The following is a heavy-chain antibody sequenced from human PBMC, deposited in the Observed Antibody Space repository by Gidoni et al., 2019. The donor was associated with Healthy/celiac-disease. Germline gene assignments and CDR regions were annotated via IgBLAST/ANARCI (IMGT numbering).Heavy chain of an antibody. Sequence: QVQLVESGGGVVQPGRSLRLSCAASGFTSSSYAMHWVRQAPGKGLEWVAVISYDGSNKYYADSVKGRFTISRDNSKNTLYLQMNSLRAEDTAVYYCARDGDILTGYYKGYFDYWGQGTLVTVSS. D-gene: IGHD3-9*01. CDR1: GFTSSSYA. V-gene: IGHV3-30*04. J-gene: IGHJ4*02. CDR2: ISYDGSNK. CDR3: ARDGDILTGYYKGYFDY.